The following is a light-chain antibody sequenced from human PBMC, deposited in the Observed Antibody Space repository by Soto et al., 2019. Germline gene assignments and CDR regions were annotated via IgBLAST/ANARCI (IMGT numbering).Light chain of an antibody. CDR2: EGS. V-gene: IGLV2-23*01. J-gene: IGLJ2*01. CDR3: CSFERSITLV. Sequence: QSALTQPASVSGSPGQSITISCTGSSSDVGSYNLVSWYQQLPGEAPKLMIYEGSKRPSGVSNRFSGSKSGNTASLTISGLQAEYEADYYCCSFERSITLVFGGGTKVTVL. CDR1: SSDVGSYNL.